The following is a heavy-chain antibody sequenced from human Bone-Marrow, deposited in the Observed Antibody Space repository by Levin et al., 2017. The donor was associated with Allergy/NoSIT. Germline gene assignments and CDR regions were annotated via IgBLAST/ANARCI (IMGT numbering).Heavy chain of an antibody. J-gene: IGHJ4*02. CDR2: VSGSDGGGT. Sequence: AGGSLRLSCAASGFTFSTYAMSWVRQAPGKGLEWVSAVSGSDGGGTYYADSVKGRFTISRDDSQNRLYLQMNSLRVEDTAIYYCAKEGCGSGDCHWGPLDYWGQGTLVTVSS. V-gene: IGHV3-23*01. CDR3: AKEGCGSGDCHWGPLDY. D-gene: IGHD2-21*02. CDR1: GFTFSTYA.